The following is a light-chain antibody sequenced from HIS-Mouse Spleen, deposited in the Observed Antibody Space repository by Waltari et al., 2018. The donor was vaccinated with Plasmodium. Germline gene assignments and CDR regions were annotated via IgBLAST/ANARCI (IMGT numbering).Light chain of an antibody. V-gene: IGLV2-23*03. CDR2: EGS. CDR3: CSYAGSSTFV. J-gene: IGLJ3*02. CDR1: SSDVGSYNL. Sequence: QSALTQPASVSGSPGQSITIPCPGTSSDVGSYNLVSWYQQHPGQAPKLMIYEGSKRPSGVSNRFSGSKSGNTASLTISGLQAEDEADYYCCSYAGSSTFVFGGGTKLTVL.